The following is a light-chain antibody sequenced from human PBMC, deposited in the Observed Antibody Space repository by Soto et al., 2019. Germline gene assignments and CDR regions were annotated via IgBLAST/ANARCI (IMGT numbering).Light chain of an antibody. V-gene: IGKV3-11*01. CDR2: DAS. CDR1: QSVNSY. J-gene: IGKJ4*01. Sequence: IVLTQSPATLSVSPGERATLSCRASQSVNSYLAWYQHKPGQSPRLLIYDASIRATGIPARFSGSGSGTDFTLTISSLEPEDFAVYYCQQRSNWITFGGGTKVDIK. CDR3: QQRSNWIT.